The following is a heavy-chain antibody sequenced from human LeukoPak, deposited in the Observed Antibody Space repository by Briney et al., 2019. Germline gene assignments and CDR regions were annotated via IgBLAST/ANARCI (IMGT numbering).Heavy chain of an antibody. CDR2: IIPIFGTA. Sequence: SVKVSCKASGGTFSSYAISWVRQAPGQGLEWMGGIIPIFGTANYAQKFQGRVTITADESTSTAYMELSSLRSEDTAVYYCARWYDSSGYYWSPRYWGQGTLVTVSS. CDR1: GGTFSSYA. D-gene: IGHD3-22*01. V-gene: IGHV1-69*13. CDR3: ARWYDSSGYYWSPRY. J-gene: IGHJ4*02.